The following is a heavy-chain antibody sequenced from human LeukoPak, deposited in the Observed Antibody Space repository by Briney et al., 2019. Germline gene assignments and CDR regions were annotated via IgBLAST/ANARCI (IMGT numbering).Heavy chain of an antibody. CDR3: ARESEPRLIWFVGGEHYYFDY. J-gene: IGHJ4*02. CDR1: GFTFSSYA. CDR2: ISYDGSNK. Sequence: GRSLRLSCAASGFTFSSYAMHWVRQAPGEGLEWVAVISYDGSNKYYADSVKGRFTISRDNSKNTLYLQMNSLRAEDSAVYYCARESEPRLIWFVGGEHYYFDYWGQGTLVTVSS. D-gene: IGHD3-10*01. V-gene: IGHV3-30-3*01.